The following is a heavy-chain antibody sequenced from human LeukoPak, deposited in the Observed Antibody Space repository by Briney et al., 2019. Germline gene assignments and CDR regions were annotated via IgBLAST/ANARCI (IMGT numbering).Heavy chain of an antibody. V-gene: IGHV3-9*01. CDR3: AKGATVSDFDY. CDR2: ISWNSGSI. CDR1: GFTFSSYA. D-gene: IGHD4-17*01. J-gene: IGHJ4*02. Sequence: GGSLRLSCAASGFTFSSYAMSWVRQAPGKGLEWVSGISWNSGSIGYADSVKGRFTISRDNAKNSLYLQMNSLRAEDTALYYCAKGATVSDFDYWGQGTLVTVSS.